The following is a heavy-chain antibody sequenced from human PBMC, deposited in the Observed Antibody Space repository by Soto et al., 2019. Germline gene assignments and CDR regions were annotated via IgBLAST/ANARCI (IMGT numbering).Heavy chain of an antibody. V-gene: IGHV3-33*01. Sequence: GGSLRLSCAAFGFTFSNYGLHWVRQAPGKGLQWVAAVRYDGSNKYYADSVKGRFTISRDISTNTLYLQMNILTAADRAVYYCARGSVDTVDSSGFYEYWGQGTPVTVSS. D-gene: IGHD3-22*01. CDR2: VRYDGSNK. CDR1: GFTFSNYG. J-gene: IGHJ4*02. CDR3: ARGSVDTVDSSGFYEY.